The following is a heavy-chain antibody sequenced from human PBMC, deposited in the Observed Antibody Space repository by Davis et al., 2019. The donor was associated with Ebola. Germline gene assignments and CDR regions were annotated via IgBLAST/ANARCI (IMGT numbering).Heavy chain of an antibody. J-gene: IGHJ4*02. CDR1: GGSFSGYY. CDR3: AGFGIAVADHMGFDY. Sequence: SETLSLTCAVSGGSFSGYYWSWIRQPPGKGLEWIGYIFYSESTNYSPTLKSRVTIAVDTSKNQFSLKLRSVSAADTAVYYCAGFGIAVADHMGFDYWGQGTLVTVSS. CDR2: IFYSEST. V-gene: IGHV4-59*08. D-gene: IGHD6-19*01.